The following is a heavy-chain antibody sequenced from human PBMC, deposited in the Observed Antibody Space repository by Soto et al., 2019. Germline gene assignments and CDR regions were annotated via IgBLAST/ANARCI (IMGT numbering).Heavy chain of an antibody. D-gene: IGHD5-12*01. J-gene: IGHJ4*02. Sequence: GGSLRLSCAAPGFTLSSYCMHWVRQAPGKGLEWVAVISYDGSNKYYADSVKGRFTISRDNSKNTLYLQMNSLRAEDTAVYYCAKGSGYSGYGGGLFDYWGQGTLVTVSS. CDR2: ISYDGSNK. CDR3: AKGSGYSGYGGGLFDY. CDR1: GFTLSSYC. V-gene: IGHV3-30*18.